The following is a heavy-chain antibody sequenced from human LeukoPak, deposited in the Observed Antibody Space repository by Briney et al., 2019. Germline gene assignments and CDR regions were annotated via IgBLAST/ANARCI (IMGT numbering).Heavy chain of an antibody. D-gene: IGHD6-13*01. CDR1: GYTFTGYY. Sequence: ASVTVSCKASGYTFTGYYMHWVRQAPGQGLEWMGWINPNSGGTNYAQKFQGRVTATRDTSISTAYMELSRLRSDDTAVYYCARVGIAAAGLYYYYGMDVWGQGTTVTVSS. J-gene: IGHJ6*02. CDR3: ARVGIAAAGLYYYYGMDV. V-gene: IGHV1-2*02. CDR2: INPNSGGT.